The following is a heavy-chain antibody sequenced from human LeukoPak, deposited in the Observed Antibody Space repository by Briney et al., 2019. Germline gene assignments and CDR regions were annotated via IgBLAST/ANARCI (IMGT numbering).Heavy chain of an antibody. CDR2: ISSSSNYI. Sequence: GGSLRLSCAASGFTFNSYDMHWVRQAPGKGLEWVSSISSSSNYIYYADSMKGRFTISRDYAKNSLYLQMNRLRAEDTAVYYCARDAYYYDSSGSGYYYGMDVWGQGTTVTVSS. CDR1: GFTFNSYD. V-gene: IGHV3-21*01. CDR3: ARDAYYYDSSGSGYYYGMDV. D-gene: IGHD3-22*01. J-gene: IGHJ6*02.